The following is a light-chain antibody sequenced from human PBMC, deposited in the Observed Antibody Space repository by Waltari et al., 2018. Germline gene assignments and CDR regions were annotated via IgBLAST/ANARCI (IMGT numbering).Light chain of an antibody. CDR1: SRDVGGYNF. V-gene: IGLV2-11*01. CDR3: CSYAGSHTLGV. J-gene: IGLJ1*01. CDR2: DVS. Sequence: QSALTQPRSVSGSPGQSVTISCTGTSRDVGGYNFVPWYQHLPGKAPKLIIYDVSERPSGVPDRFSGSKSGNTASLTISGLQAEDEADYYCCSYAGSHTLGVFGTGTKVTVL.